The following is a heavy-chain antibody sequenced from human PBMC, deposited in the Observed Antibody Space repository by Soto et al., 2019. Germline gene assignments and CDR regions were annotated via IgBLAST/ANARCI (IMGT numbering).Heavy chain of an antibody. D-gene: IGHD1-26*01. CDR2: IYHSGST. CDR1: GYSISSGYY. J-gene: IGHJ4*02. Sequence: SETLSLTCAVSGYSISSGYYWGWIRQPPGKGLEWIGSIYHSGSTYYNPSLKSRVTISVDTSKNQFSLKLSSVTAADTAVYYCERWKWELLFDYWGQGTLVTVSS. CDR3: ERWKWELLFDY. V-gene: IGHV4-38-2*01.